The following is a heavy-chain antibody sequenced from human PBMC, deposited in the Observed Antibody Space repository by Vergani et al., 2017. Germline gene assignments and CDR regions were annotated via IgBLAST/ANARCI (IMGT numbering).Heavy chain of an antibody. CDR2: IYYSGST. J-gene: IGHJ6*02. CDR3: ARGGXSTLNLGRSADYGDYVYYYGMDV. Sequence: QVQLQESGPGLVKPSETLSLTCTVSGGSISSYYWSWIRQHPGKELEWIGDIYYSGSTNYNPSLKSRVTISVDTSKNQFSLKLSSVTAADTAVYYCARGGXSTLNLGRSADYGDYVYYYGMDVWGQGTTVTVAS. CDR1: GGSISSYY. V-gene: IGHV4-59*01. D-gene: IGHD4-17*01.